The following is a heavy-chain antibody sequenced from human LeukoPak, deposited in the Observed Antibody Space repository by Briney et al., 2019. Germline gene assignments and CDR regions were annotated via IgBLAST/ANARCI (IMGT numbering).Heavy chain of an antibody. J-gene: IGHJ4*02. CDR2: IYPGDCDT. D-gene: IGHD6-19*01. Sequence: GESLKISCKGAGYSFTSYWIGWVRQMPGKGLEVMGIIYPGDCDTRYSPSFQGQVTISADKSISNDYLQWRSLKASDTAMYYCARHGGYSSGWPEVDYWGQGTLVTVSS. V-gene: IGHV5-51*01. CDR3: ARHGGYSSGWPEVDY. CDR1: GYSFTSYW.